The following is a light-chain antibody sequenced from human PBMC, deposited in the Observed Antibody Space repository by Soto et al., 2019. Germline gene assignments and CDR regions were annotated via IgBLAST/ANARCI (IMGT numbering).Light chain of an antibody. CDR3: CSGGGSRAV. V-gene: IGLV2-23*02. J-gene: IGLJ7*01. CDR2: EVS. Sequence: QSVLTQPASVSGSPGQSITISCTGTSSDVGSHNLVSWYQQHPGQAPKLMIYEVSKRPLGVSARFSASKSGNTASLTISGLPAEDEADYYCCSGGGSRAVFGGGTQLTVL. CDR1: SSDVGSHNL.